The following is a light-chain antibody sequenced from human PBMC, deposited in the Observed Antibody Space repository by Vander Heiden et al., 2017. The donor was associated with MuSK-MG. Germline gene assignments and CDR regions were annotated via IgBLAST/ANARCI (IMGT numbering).Light chain of an antibody. Sequence: DIQMTQSPSSLSASVGDRVTITCRASQSISSYLNWYQQKPGKAPKLLIYAASSLESGVPSSFSGSGSGTDFTLTISRLQPEDFATYYCQQCYSTPSTFGQGTEVEIK. CDR1: QSISSY. J-gene: IGKJ2*01. V-gene: IGKV1-39*01. CDR2: AAS. CDR3: QQCYSTPST.